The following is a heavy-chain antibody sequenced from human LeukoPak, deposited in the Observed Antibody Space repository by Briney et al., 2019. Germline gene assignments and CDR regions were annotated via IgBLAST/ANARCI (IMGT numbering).Heavy chain of an antibody. CDR1: GGTFSSYA. J-gene: IGHJ4*02. Sequence: SVKVSCKASGGTFSSYAISWVRQAPGQGLEWMGGIIPIFGTANYAQKFQGRVTITADESTSTAYMELSSLRSEDTAVYFCARGNYDILTAYYLHFDYWGQGTLVTVSS. CDR3: ARGNYDILTAYYLHFDY. D-gene: IGHD3-9*01. CDR2: IIPIFGTA. V-gene: IGHV1-69*13.